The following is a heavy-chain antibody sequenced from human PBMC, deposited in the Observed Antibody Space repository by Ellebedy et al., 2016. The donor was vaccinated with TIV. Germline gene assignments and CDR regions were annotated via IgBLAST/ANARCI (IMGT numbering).Heavy chain of an antibody. D-gene: IGHD2-21*01. V-gene: IGHV1-18*04. CDR1: GYTFTGYY. CDR3: ARSPSPHIPDFDY. CDR2: ISAYNGNT. J-gene: IGHJ4*02. Sequence: ASVKVSCKASGYTFTGYYMHWVRQAPGQGLEWMGWISAYNGNTNYAQKLQGRVTMTTDTSTSTAYMELSRLRSDDTAVYYCARSPSPHIPDFDYWGQGTLVTVSS.